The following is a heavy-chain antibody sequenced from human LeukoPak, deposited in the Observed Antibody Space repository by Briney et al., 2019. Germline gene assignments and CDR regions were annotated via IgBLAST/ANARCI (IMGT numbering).Heavy chain of an antibody. CDR2: ISTSSSNI. J-gene: IGHJ3*02. CDR1: GFTCSGYS. Sequence: GGSLRLSCAASGFTCSGYSMNWVRQAPGKGLEWVSYISTSSSNIYYADSVKGRFTISRDSAKNSLYLQMNSLTAGDTAVYYCARVLPRGGGDVFDIWGQGTMVTVSS. CDR3: ARVLPRGGGDVFDI. V-gene: IGHV3-48*01. D-gene: IGHD4-23*01.